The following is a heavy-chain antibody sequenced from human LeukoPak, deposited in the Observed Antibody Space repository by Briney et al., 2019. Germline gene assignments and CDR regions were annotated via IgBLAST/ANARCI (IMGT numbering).Heavy chain of an antibody. J-gene: IGHJ1*01. CDR1: GDSVSRSDSY. D-gene: IGHD3-22*01. V-gene: IGHV4-39*01. CDR3: ARRRYYDGSGYLE. Sequence: SETLSLTCSVSGDSVSRSDSYWDWIRQPPGKGLEWIGTIYYSGRTYYSPSLKSRVTMSVDPSNNQFSLTLRPVTAADTAVYYCARRRYYDGSGYLEWGQGTLLSVSS. CDR2: IYYSGRT.